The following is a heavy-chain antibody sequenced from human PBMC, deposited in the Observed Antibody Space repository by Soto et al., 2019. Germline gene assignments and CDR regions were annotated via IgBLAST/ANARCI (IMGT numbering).Heavy chain of an antibody. CDR1: GVTFSSYS. CDR3: ATPITDYTPVLYY. CDR2: ISSSSSYI. V-gene: IGHV3-21*01. J-gene: IGHJ4*02. D-gene: IGHD4-4*01. Sequence: EVQLVESGGGLVKPGGSLRLSCAASGVTFSSYSMNWVRQAPGKGLEWVSSISSSSSYIYYADSVKGRFTISRDNAKNSLYLQMNSLRAEDTAVYYSATPITDYTPVLYYWGQGTLATVSS.